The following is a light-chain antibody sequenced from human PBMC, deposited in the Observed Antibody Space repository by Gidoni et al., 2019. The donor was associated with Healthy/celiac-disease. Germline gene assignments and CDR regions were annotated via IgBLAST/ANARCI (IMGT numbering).Light chain of an antibody. CDR2: DAS. CDR3: QQYNSYPWT. Sequence: DIQMIQSPSTLSASVGDRVTITCRASQSISSWLAWYQQKPGKAPKLLIYDASSLESGVPSRFSGSGSGTEFTLTISSLQPDDFATYYCQQYNSYPWTFXQXTKVXIK. J-gene: IGKJ1*01. V-gene: IGKV1-5*01. CDR1: QSISSW.